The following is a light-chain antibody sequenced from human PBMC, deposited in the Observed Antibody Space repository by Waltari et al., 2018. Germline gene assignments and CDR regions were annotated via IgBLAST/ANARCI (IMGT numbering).Light chain of an antibody. Sequence: QSALTQPRSLSGSPGQSVPISCTGTGCDLDAYNDDSWYQQLPGKAPKVIIYDVNKRPSGVPDRFSGSKSGNTASLTISGLQPGDEADYYCCSYAGTYYVFGSGTKVTVL. CDR1: GCDLDAYND. J-gene: IGLJ1*01. CDR3: CSYAGTYYV. CDR2: DVN. V-gene: IGLV2-11*01.